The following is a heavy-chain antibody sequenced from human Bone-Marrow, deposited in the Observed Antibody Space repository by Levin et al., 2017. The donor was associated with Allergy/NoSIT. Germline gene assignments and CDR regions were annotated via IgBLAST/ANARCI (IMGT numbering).Heavy chain of an antibody. D-gene: IGHD6-19*01. V-gene: IGHV3-23*01. J-gene: IGHJ6*02. CDR3: AKDQGSGSRNQFVPYYYGMDV. Sequence: GGSLRLSCAASGFTFSSYAMSWVRQAPGKGLEWVSAISGSGGSTYYADSVKGRFTISRDNSKNTLYLQMNSLRAEDTAVYYCAKDQGSGSRNQFVPYYYGMDVWGQGTTVTVSS. CDR1: GFTFSSYA. CDR2: ISGSGGST.